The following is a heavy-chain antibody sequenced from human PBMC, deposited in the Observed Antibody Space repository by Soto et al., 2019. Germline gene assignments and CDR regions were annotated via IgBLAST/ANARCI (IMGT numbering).Heavy chain of an antibody. Sequence: GGSLRLSCVASGFTFNSYGMNWVRQAPGKGPEWVSSISDSSSYINYADSVKGRFTISRDNAERSLYLQMNSLRAEDTAVYYCARHTYHDSWGQGTLVTVSS. D-gene: IGHD2-2*02. V-gene: IGHV3-21*01. CDR3: ARHTYHDS. CDR2: ISDSSSYI. CDR1: GFTFNSYG. J-gene: IGHJ4*02.